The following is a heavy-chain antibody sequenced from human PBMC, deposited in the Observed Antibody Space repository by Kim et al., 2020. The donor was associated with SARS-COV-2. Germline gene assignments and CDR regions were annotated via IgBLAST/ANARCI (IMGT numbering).Heavy chain of an antibody. V-gene: IGHV3-21*01. CDR1: GFTFSSYS. Sequence: GGSLRLSCAASGFTFSSYSMNWVRQAPGKGLEWVSSISSSSSYIYYADSVKGRFTISRDNAKNSLYLQMNSLRAEDTAVYYCARALGLYYYGSGSSTPPYWGQGTLVTVSS. CDR2: ISSSSSYI. CDR3: ARALGLYYYGSGSSTPPY. J-gene: IGHJ4*02. D-gene: IGHD3-10*01.